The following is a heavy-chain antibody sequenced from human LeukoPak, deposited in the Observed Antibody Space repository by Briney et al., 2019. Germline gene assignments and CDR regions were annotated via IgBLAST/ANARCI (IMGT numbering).Heavy chain of an antibody. Sequence: GGALRLSCAASGFTFSSYWMHWVRQAPGKGLVWVSRINTDGSSTSYADSVKGRFTISRDNAKNTLYLQMNSLRAEDTAVYYCARAGGFGYYFDYWGQGTLVTVSS. CDR2: INTDGSST. CDR1: GFTFSSYW. V-gene: IGHV3-74*01. J-gene: IGHJ4*02. D-gene: IGHD3-10*01. CDR3: ARAGGFGYYFDY.